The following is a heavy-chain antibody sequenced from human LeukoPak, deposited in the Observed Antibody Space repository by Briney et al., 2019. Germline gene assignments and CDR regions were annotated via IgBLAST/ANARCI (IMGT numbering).Heavy chain of an antibody. Sequence: GGSLRLSCAASGFTFSSYAMSWVRQAPGKGLEWVSAISGSGGSTYYADSVEGRFTISRDNAKNSLFLQMNSLRAEDTALYYCARDTVGVTDYWGQGTLVTVSS. D-gene: IGHD1-26*01. CDR1: GFTFSSYA. CDR3: ARDTVGVTDY. CDR2: ISGSGGST. V-gene: IGHV3-23*01. J-gene: IGHJ4*02.